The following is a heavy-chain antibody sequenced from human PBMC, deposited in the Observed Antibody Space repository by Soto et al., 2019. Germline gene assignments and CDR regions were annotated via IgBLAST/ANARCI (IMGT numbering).Heavy chain of an antibody. CDR3: AKDWGSSGWYNGFDP. D-gene: IGHD6-13*01. V-gene: IGHV3-30*18. CDR2: ISHDGGAT. J-gene: IGHJ5*02. CDR1: GFTFSTSG. Sequence: QVQLVESGGGVVQSGRSLRLSCAASGFTFSTSGMHWIRQAPGKGLEWVAMISHDGGATYYVDSVKGRFTISRDTDKNTLHLQMDSLRPEATATYYCAKDWGSSGWYNGFDPWGQGTLVTVSS.